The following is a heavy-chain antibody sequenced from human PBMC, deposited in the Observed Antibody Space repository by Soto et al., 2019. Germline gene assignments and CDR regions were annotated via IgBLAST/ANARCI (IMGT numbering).Heavy chain of an antibody. Sequence: SETLSLTCAVYGGSFSGYYWSWIRQPPGKGLEWIGEINHSGSTNYNPSLKSRVTISVDTSKNQFSLKLSSVTAADTAVYYCARVWVGYCSGGSCSAPYMDVWGKGTTVTVSS. J-gene: IGHJ6*03. CDR3: ARVWVGYCSGGSCSAPYMDV. CDR1: GGSFSGYY. D-gene: IGHD2-15*01. CDR2: INHSGST. V-gene: IGHV4-34*01.